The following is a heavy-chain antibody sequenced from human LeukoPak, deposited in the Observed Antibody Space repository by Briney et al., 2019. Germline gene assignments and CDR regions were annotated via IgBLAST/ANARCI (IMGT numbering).Heavy chain of an antibody. D-gene: IGHD5-18*01. CDR3: ARVQLWLRVLDY. V-gene: IGHV3-48*04. CDR1: GFTFSNYI. Sequence: GGSLRLSCAASGFTFSNYIMNWVRQAPGKGLEWVSYISSSGSTIYYADSVKGRFTISRDNAKNSLYLQMNSLRAEDTAVYYCARVQLWLRVLDYWGQGTLVTVSS. CDR2: ISSSGSTI. J-gene: IGHJ4*02.